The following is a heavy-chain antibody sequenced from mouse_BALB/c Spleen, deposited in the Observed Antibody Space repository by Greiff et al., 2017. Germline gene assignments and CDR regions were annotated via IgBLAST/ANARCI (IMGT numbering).Heavy chain of an antibody. J-gene: IGHJ3*01. CDR3: ARRGDDGYSWFAY. CDR1: GFTFSSYT. CDR2: ISNGGGST. Sequence: EVQGVESGGGLVQPGGSLKLSCAASGFTFSSYTMSWVRQTPEKRLEWVAYISNGGGSTYYPDTVKGRFTISRDNAKNTLYLQMSSLKSEDTAMYYCARRGDDGYSWFAYWGQGTLVTVSA. V-gene: IGHV5-12-2*01. D-gene: IGHD2-3*01.